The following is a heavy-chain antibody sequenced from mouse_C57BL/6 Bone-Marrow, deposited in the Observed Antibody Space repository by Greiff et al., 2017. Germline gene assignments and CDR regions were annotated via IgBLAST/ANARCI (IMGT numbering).Heavy chain of an antibody. J-gene: IGHJ1*03. V-gene: IGHV1-22*01. Sequence: VQLKQSGPELVKPGASVKMSCKASGYTFTDYNMHWVKQSHGKSLEWIGYINPNNGGTSYNQKFKGKATWTVNKSSSTAYMELRSLTSEDSAVYYCARGGYYYGSSYGGYFDVWGTGTTVTVSS. CDR1: GYTFTDYN. D-gene: IGHD1-1*01. CDR3: ARGGYYYGSSYGGYFDV. CDR2: INPNNGGT.